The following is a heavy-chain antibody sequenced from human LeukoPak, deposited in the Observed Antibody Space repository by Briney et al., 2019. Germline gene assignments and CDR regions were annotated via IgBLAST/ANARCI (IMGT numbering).Heavy chain of an antibody. Sequence: SETLSLTCTVSGGSISSYYWSWLRQPAGKGLEWIGRIYTSGSTNYNPSLKSRVTISVDKSKNQFSLKLSSVTAADTAVYYCARAKRGSGYYDYWGQGTLVTVSS. J-gene: IGHJ4*02. D-gene: IGHD3-22*01. CDR2: IYTSGST. CDR3: ARAKRGSGYYDY. V-gene: IGHV4-4*07. CDR1: GGSISSYY.